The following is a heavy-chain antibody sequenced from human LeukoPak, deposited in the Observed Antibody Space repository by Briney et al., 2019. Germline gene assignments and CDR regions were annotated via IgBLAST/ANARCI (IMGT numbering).Heavy chain of an antibody. CDR3: AKVWNGGE. CDR2: ISGSGGST. V-gene: IGHV3-23*01. J-gene: IGHJ4*02. CDR1: GFTFSNAW. Sequence: PGGSLRLSCAASGFTFSNAWMSWVRQAPGKGLEWVSAISGSGGSTYYADSVKGRFTISRDNSKNTLYPQMNSLRAEDTAVYYCAKVWNGGEWGQGTLVTVSS. D-gene: IGHD1-1*01.